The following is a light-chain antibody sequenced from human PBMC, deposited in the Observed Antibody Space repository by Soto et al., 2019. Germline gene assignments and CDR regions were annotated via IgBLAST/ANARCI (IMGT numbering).Light chain of an antibody. Sequence: DVQMTQSPSTLSASVGDRVTITCRASQNIGTWLAWYQQKPGGAPRLLIYDVSNLESGVPSRFSGSGSGPEFALTITSLQPEDFGIYYCQQYDSSRTCGQGTKVDLK. CDR2: DVS. CDR3: QQYDSSRT. J-gene: IGKJ1*01. V-gene: IGKV1-5*01. CDR1: QNIGTW.